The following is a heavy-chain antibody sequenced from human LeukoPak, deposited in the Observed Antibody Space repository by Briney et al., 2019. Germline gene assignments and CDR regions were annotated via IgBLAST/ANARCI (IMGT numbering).Heavy chain of an antibody. CDR1: GGSISSYY. D-gene: IGHD3-10*01. V-gene: IGHV4-59*01. CDR3: ASSYYYGSGSYYRDSDAFDI. CDR2: IYYSGGT. Sequence: SETLSLTCTVSGGSISSYYWSWIRQPPGKGLEWIGYIYYSGGTNYNPSLKSRVTISVDTSKNQFSLKLSSVTAADTAVYYCASSYYYGSGSYYRDSDAFDIWGQGTMVTVSS. J-gene: IGHJ3*02.